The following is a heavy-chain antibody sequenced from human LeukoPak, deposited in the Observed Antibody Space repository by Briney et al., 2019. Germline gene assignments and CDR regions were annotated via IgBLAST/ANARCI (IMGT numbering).Heavy chain of an antibody. CDR3: ARAELAYCGGDRYSYAFDI. CDR2: IIPIFGTA. CDR1: GGTFSSYA. J-gene: IGHJ3*02. D-gene: IGHD2-21*01. V-gene: IGHV1-69*13. Sequence: SVKVSCKASGGTFSSYAISWVRQAPGQGLEWMGGIIPIFGTANYAQKFQGRVTITADESTSTAYMELSSLRSEDTAVYYCARAELAYCGGDRYSYAFDIWGQGTMVTVSS.